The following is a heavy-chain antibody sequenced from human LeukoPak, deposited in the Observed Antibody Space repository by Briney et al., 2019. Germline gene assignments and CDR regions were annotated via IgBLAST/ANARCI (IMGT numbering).Heavy chain of an antibody. CDR1: GGSISSGAYY. CDR2: IGYTGDT. D-gene: IGHD1-1*01. V-gene: IGHV4-31*03. CDR3: ARIEAATTNPRFDF. J-gene: IGHJ4*02. Sequence: SETLSLTCTVSGGSISSGAYYWSWVRQHPEKGLDWIGYIGYTGDTYYNPSLRSRVTISVDTSKTQFSLRLSSVTAADTAVYYLARIEAATTNPRFDFWGQGTLVTVSS.